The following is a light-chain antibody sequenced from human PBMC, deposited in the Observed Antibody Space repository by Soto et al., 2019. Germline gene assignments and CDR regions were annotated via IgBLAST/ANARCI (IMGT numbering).Light chain of an antibody. V-gene: IGKV1-5*03. J-gene: IGKJ2*01. CDR1: QTISSW. Sequence: DIQMAKSPSTMSGSVGDKVTVTCRASQTISSWLAWYQQKPGQAPKLLIYKASTLKSGVPSRFSGSGSGTEFTLTISSLQPDDFATYYCQHYNSYSEAFG. CDR2: KAS. CDR3: QHYNSYSEA.